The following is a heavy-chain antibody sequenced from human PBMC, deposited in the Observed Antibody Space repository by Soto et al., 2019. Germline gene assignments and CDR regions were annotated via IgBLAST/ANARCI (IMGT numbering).Heavy chain of an antibody. D-gene: IGHD2-15*01. V-gene: IGHV3-11*06. CDR2: ISPGSRYP. CDR1: GFTFSDYY. CDR3: VRGGGGGLFDP. Sequence: QVQLVESGGGLVTPGGSLRLSCASSGFTFSDYYMSWIRQAPGKGLEWLSYISPGSRYPAYADSVKGRFTISRDNARRSLSLQMNSRTVDDTAIYYCVRGGGGGLFDPWGQGSMVTVSS. J-gene: IGHJ5*02.